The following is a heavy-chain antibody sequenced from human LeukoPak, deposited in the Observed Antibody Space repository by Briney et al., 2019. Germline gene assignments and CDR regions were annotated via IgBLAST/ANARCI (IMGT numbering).Heavy chain of an antibody. CDR3: ERHGVVIAVADYWFDP. CDR1: GGSISSYY. J-gene: IGHJ5*02. Sequence: SETLSLTCTVSGGSISSYYWSWMRQPPGKGLEWIGYIYYSGSTNYNPSLKSRVTISVDTSKNQFSLKLSSVTAADTAVYYCERHGVVIAVADYWFDPWGQGTLVTVSS. D-gene: IGHD6-19*01. V-gene: IGHV4-59*08. CDR2: IYYSGST.